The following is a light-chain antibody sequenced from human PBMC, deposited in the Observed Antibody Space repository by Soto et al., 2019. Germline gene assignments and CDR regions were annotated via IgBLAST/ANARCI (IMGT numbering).Light chain of an antibody. CDR1: SSDVGGYSF. Sequence: QSALTQPRSVSGSPGQSITISCTGTSSDVGGYSFVSWYQQHPGKAPKLMIYDVTKRPSGVPDRFSGSKSGNTASLTISGLQAEDEADYYCCSYAGSYTYVFGTVTKLTVL. CDR2: DVT. V-gene: IGLV2-11*01. J-gene: IGLJ1*01. CDR3: CSYAGSYTYV.